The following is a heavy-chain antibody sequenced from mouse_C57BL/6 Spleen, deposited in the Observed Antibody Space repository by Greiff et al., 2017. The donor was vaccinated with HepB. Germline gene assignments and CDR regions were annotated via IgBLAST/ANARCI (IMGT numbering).Heavy chain of an antibody. D-gene: IGHD3-2*02. V-gene: IGHV5-6*01. CDR3: ARHGAQAYFDY. J-gene: IGHJ2*01. CDR1: GFTFSSYG. CDR2: ISSGGSYT. Sequence: EVMLVESGGDLVKPGGSLKLSCAASGFTFSSYGMSWVRQTPDKRLEWVATISSGGSYTYYPDSVKGRFTISRDNAKNTLYLQMSSLKSEDTAMYYCARHGAQAYFDYWGQGTTLTVSS.